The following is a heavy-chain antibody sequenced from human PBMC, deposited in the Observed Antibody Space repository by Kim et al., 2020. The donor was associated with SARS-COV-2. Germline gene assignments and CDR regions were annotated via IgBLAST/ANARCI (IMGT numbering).Heavy chain of an antibody. CDR2: IKIKTDGETT. J-gene: IGHJ5*02. Sequence: GGSLRLSCAASGFTFTNAWMSWVRQAPGKGLEWVGRIKIKTDGETTDYAAPVEGRFTISRDDSEKMLYLQMNSLKVEDTAIYYCFTDFWPTVPWGQGTLVTVSS. CDR3: FTDFWPTVP. V-gene: IGHV3-15*01. CDR1: GFTFTNAW.